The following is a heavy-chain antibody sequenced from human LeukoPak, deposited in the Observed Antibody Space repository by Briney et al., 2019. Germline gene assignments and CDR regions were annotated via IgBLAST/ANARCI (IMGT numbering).Heavy chain of an antibody. CDR1: GGSISSYY. Sequence: SETLSLTCTVSGGSISSYYWSWIRQPAGKGLVWIGRIYTSGSTNYNPSLKSRVTMSVDTSKNQFTLKLSSVTAADTAVYYCASSGYSYGHYYYYGMDVWGQGTTVTVSS. J-gene: IGHJ6*02. CDR2: IYTSGST. D-gene: IGHD5-18*01. CDR3: ASSGYSYGHYYYYGMDV. V-gene: IGHV4-4*07.